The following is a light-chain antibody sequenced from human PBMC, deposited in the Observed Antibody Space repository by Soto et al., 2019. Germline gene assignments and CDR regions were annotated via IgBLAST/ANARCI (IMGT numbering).Light chain of an antibody. CDR2: DVT. V-gene: IGLV2-8*01. CDR1: SSDVGGYSF. CDR3: TSYAGGNNLI. J-gene: IGLJ2*01. Sequence: QSVLTQPPSASGSPGQSVTISCTGTSSDVGGYSFVSWYQQHPGKAPRLLIYDVTKRPSGVPDRFSGSKSGSTASLTVSGLQAEDEADYYCTSYAGGNNLIFGGGTKLTVL.